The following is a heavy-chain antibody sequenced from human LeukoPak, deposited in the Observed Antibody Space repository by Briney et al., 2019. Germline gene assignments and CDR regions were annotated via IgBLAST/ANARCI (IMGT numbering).Heavy chain of an antibody. D-gene: IGHD1/OR15-1a*01. CDR1: GGSFSGYY. J-gene: IGHJ5*02. CDR2: MHHRVSA. V-gene: IGHV4-34*01. CDR3: ARRKRAPGTGGVWWFDP. Sequence: GSPSLTRAVYGGSFSGYYWCWIREPPGKGLEWSGEMHHRVSAHHNPSLKSRVTISVDTSKNQCSRKRSSVSAADTPVSSFARRKRAPGTGGVWWFDPRGQGALVTVSP.